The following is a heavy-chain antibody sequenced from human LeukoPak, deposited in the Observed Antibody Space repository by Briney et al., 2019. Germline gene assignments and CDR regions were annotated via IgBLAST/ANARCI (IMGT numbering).Heavy chain of an antibody. CDR1: GYSFTSYW. J-gene: IGHJ6*02. V-gene: IGHV5-51*01. D-gene: IGHD4-17*01. CDR3: ARGMTTVTAYYYGMDV. CDR2: IYPGDSDT. Sequence: GESLKISCQGSGYSFTSYWIGWVRQMPGKGLEWMGIIYPGDSDTRYSPSFQGQVTISADKSISTAYLQWSSLKASDTAMYYCARGMTTVTAYYYGMDVRGQGTTVTVSS.